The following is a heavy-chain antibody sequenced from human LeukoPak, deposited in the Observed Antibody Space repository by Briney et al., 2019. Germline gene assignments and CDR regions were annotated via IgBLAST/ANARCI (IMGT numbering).Heavy chain of an antibody. CDR1: GYSISSGYY. CDR2: IYHSGST. V-gene: IGHV4-38-2*02. J-gene: IGHJ5*02. Sequence: SETLSLTCTVSGYSISSGYYWGWIRQPPGKGLEWIGSIYHSGSTYYNPSLKSRVTISVDTSKNQLSLKLSSVTAADTAVYYCARDPVTTSINWFDPWGQGTLATVSS. D-gene: IGHD3-22*01. CDR3: ARDPVTTSINWFDP.